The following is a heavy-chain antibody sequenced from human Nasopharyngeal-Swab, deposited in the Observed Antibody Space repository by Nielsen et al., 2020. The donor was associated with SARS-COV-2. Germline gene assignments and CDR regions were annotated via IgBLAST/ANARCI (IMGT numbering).Heavy chain of an antibody. D-gene: IGHD3-22*01. V-gene: IGHV4-39*01. CDR1: GGSISSSSYY. J-gene: IGHJ4*02. CDR3: ARHRHRSSGNPHYFDY. CDR2: IYYSGST. Sequence: SETLSLTCTVSGGSISSSSYYWGWIRQPPGKGLEWIGSIYYSGSTYYNPSLKSRVTISVDTSKNQFSLKLSSETAADTAVYYCARHRHRSSGNPHYFDYWGQGTLVTVSS.